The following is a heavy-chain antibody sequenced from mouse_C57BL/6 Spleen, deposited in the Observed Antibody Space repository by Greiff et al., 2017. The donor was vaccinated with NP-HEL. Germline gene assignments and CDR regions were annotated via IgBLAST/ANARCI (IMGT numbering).Heavy chain of an antibody. Sequence: VQLKESVAELVRPGASVKLSCTASGFNIKNTYMHWVKQRPEQGLEWIGRIDPANGNTKYAPKFQGKATITADTSSNTAYLQLSSLTSEDTAIYYCARGGDYGNYWYAMDYWGQGTSVTVSS. V-gene: IGHV14-3*01. CDR3: ARGGDYGNYWYAMDY. CDR2: IDPANGNT. J-gene: IGHJ4*01. D-gene: IGHD2-1*01. CDR1: GFNIKNTY.